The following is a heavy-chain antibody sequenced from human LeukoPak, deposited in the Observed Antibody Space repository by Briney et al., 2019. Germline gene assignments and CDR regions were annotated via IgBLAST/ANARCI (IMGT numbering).Heavy chain of an antibody. Sequence: GGSLRLSCAASGFDFSTYAINWVRQAPGKGLEWVANIKQDGSEKYYVNSVKGRFTISRDNARNSLYLQMSSLRAEDTAIYFCAREDDWNYEDYWGQGTLVTVSS. CDR2: IKQDGSEK. J-gene: IGHJ4*02. CDR3: AREDDWNYEDY. V-gene: IGHV3-7*01. CDR1: GFDFSTYA. D-gene: IGHD1-7*01.